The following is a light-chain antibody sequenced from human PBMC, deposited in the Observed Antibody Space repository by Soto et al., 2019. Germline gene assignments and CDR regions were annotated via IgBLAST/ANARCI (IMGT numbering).Light chain of an antibody. CDR2: KAS. Sequence: DIQMTQSPSTLSASVGDRVTITCRASQGISSWLAWYQQKPGKAPKLLIYKASSLESGVPSRFSGSGSGTEFTLTISSLQPYDFATYYCQQYNSYPWTFGQGTKVEIK. V-gene: IGKV1-5*03. CDR1: QGISSW. CDR3: QQYNSYPWT. J-gene: IGKJ1*01.